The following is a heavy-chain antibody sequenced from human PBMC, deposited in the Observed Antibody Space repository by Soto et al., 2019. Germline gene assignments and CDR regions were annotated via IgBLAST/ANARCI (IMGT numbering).Heavy chain of an antibody. CDR3: ARGLPDYGDYWYFDL. J-gene: IGHJ2*01. CDR2: INHSGST. V-gene: IGHV4-34*01. CDR1: GGSFSGYY. D-gene: IGHD4-17*01. Sequence: QVRLQQWGAGLLKPSETLSLTCAVYGGSFSGYYWSWIRQPPGKGLEWIGEINHSGSTNYNPSLKSRVTISVDTSKNQFSLKLSSVTAADTAVYYCARGLPDYGDYWYFDLWGRGTLVTVSS.